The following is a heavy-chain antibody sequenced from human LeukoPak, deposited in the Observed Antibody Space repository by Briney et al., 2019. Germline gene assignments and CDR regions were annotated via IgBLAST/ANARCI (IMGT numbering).Heavy chain of an antibody. CDR3: ASHSGAYYFDS. J-gene: IGHJ4*02. V-gene: IGHV4-39*07. CDR1: GGSFSSGSYY. Sequence: PSETLSLTCTVSGGSFSSGSYYWGWIRQPPGQGLEWIGSISYSGSTYYNPSLKSRVTISVDASKDQFSLKLSSVTAADTAVYYCASHSGAYYFDSWGQGALVSVSS. CDR2: ISYSGST. D-gene: IGHD2-15*01.